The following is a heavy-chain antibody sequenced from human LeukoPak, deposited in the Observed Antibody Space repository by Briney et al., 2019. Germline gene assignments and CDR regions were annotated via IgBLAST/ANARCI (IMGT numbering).Heavy chain of an antibody. CDR2: IIPILGIA. CDR3: ARSGTPDPFYYDSSGGAFDI. Sequence: GASVKVSCKASGGTFSSYAISWVRQAPGQGLEWMGRIIPILGIANYAQKFQGRVTITADKPTSTAYMELSSLRSEDTAVYYCARSGTPDPFYYDSSGGAFDIWGQGTMVTVSS. D-gene: IGHD3-22*01. J-gene: IGHJ3*02. V-gene: IGHV1-69*04. CDR1: GGTFSSYA.